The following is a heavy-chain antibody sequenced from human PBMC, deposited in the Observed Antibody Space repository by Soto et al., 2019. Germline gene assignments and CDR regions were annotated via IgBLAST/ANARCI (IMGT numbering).Heavy chain of an antibody. V-gene: IGHV3-23*01. CDR3: AKEYYYYYYMDG. Sequence: VGSLIRTCAACGITCRSYTMCLVRQAQGKGLEWVSASSGSGGSTYYADSGKGRFTISRDNSKNTLYLQMNSLRAEDTAVYYCAKEYYYYYYMDGWGKGTTVTFSS. CDR1: GITCRSYT. CDR2: SSGSGGST. J-gene: IGHJ6*03.